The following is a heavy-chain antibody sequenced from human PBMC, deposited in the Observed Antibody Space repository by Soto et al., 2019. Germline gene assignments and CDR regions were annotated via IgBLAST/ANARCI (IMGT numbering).Heavy chain of an antibody. J-gene: IGHJ4*02. CDR3: AKSRYSDSSGDFYDY. CDR1: AFTFNNYA. D-gene: IGHD3-22*01. V-gene: IGHV3-23*01. Sequence: GGSLRRYSAASAFTFNNYAMSWVRQAPGKGLEWVSGIGGSGRTTYYADSVKGRFTISRDNSNNTLFLQMNSLRAEDTAVYYCAKSRYSDSSGDFYDYWGQGTLVTVSS. CDR2: IGGSGRTT.